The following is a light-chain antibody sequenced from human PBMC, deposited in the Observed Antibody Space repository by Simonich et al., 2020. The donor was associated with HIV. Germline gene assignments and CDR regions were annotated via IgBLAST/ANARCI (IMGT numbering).Light chain of an antibody. V-gene: IGKV4-1*01. Sequence: DIVMTQSPDSLAVSLGERATINCKSSQSVLHRSNNKNYLVGYQQKPGQPPKLLIYWASTRESGVPDRFIGSGSGTDFTLTISSLQAEDVAVYYCQQYYSSPHTFGQGTRLEIK. CDR2: WAS. CDR1: QSVLHRSNNKNY. CDR3: QQYYSSPHT. J-gene: IGKJ2*01.